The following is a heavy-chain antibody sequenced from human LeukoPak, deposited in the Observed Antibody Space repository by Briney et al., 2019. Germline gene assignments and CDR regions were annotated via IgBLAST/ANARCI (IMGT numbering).Heavy chain of an antibody. CDR1: GGTFSSYA. J-gene: IGHJ4*02. Sequence: VASVKVSCKASGGTFSSYAISWVRQAPGQGLEWMGRIIPILGIANYAQKFQGRVTITADKSTSTAYMELSSLRSEDTAVYYCARYYYDSSGYSALDYWGQGTLVTVSS. CDR3: ARYYYDSSGYSALDY. D-gene: IGHD3-22*01. V-gene: IGHV1-69*04. CDR2: IIPILGIA.